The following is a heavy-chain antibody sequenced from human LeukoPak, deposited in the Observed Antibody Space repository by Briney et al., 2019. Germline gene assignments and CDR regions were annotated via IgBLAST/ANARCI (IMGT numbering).Heavy chain of an antibody. CDR2: INPSGGST. CDR1: GYTFTSYY. CDR3: ARGRDSSGRTIHPHIDY. Sequence: ASVKVSCKASGYTFTSYYMHWVRQAPGQGLEWMGIINPSGGSTSYAQKFQGRVTMTRNTSISTAYMELSSLRSEDTAVYYCARGRDSSGRTIHPHIDYWGQGTLVTVSS. V-gene: IGHV1-46*01. D-gene: IGHD3-22*01. J-gene: IGHJ4*02.